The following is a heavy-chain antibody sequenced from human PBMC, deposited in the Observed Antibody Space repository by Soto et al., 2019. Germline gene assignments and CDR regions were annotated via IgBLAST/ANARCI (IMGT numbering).Heavy chain of an antibody. CDR3: ARDVDCSSTSCYADNWFDP. CDR2: IYYSGST. V-gene: IGHV4-59*01. D-gene: IGHD2-2*01. CDR1: GGSISSYY. Sequence: SETLSLTCTVSGGSISSYYWSWIRQPPGKGLEWIGYIYYSGSTNYNPSLKSRVTISVDTSKNQFSLKLSSVTAADTAVYYCARDVDCSSTSCYADNWFDPWGQGTLVTVSS. J-gene: IGHJ5*02.